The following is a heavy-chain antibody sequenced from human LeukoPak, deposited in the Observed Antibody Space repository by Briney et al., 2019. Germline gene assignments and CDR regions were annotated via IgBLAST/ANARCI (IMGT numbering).Heavy chain of an antibody. D-gene: IGHD6-13*01. CDR3: ARDMSIAAAGHNWFDP. J-gene: IGHJ5*02. CDR1: GGSISSYY. CDR2: IYTSGST. V-gene: IGHV4-4*07. Sequence: SETLSLTCTVSGGSISSYYWSWIRQPAGKGLEWIGRIYTSGSTNYNPSLKSRVTISVDTSKNQFSLKLSSVTAADTAVYYCARDMSIAAAGHNWFDPWGQGTLVTVSS.